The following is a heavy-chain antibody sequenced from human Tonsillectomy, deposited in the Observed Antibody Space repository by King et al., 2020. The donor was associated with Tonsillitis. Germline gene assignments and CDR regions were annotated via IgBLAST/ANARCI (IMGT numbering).Heavy chain of an antibody. V-gene: IGHV4-4*07. Sequence: VQLQESGPGLVKPSETLSLTCTVSCGSISSYYWSWIRQPAGKGLEWIGRIYTSGSTNYNPSLKSRVTMSVDTSKNQFSLKLSSVTAADTAVYYCASRYYDSSGYYWHYWGQGTLVTVSS. J-gene: IGHJ4*02. CDR1: CGSISSYY. CDR3: ASRYYDSSGYYWHY. D-gene: IGHD3-22*01. CDR2: IYTSGST.